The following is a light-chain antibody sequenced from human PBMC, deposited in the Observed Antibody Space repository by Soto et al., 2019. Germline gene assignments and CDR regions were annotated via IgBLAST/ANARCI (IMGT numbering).Light chain of an antibody. CDR2: LNSDGSH. CDR3: QNWGTGIPNVV. J-gene: IGLJ2*01. CDR1: SGHSSYA. V-gene: IGLV4-69*01. Sequence: QSVLTQSPSASASLGASVKLTCTLSSGHSSYAIAWHQQQPEKGPRYLMKLNSDGSHSKGDGIPDRFSGSSSGAERYLTISSLQSEEEADDYCQNWGTGIPNVVFGGGTKLTVL.